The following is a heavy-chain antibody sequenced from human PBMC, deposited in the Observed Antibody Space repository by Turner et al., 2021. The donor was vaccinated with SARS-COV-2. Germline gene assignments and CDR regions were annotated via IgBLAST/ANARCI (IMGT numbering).Heavy chain of an antibody. D-gene: IGHD1-20*01. CDR1: GGTFTGYY. CDR3: ARGQSYNWNRLRFDP. Sequence: QVQLVQSGAEVKKPGSSVKVSCKSSGGTFTGYYMHWVRQAPGQGLEWMGWINPISGGTSYAQIFQGRVTMTRDTSISTVYMELSRLRSDDTAVYYCARGQSYNWNRLRFDPWGQGTLVTVSS. V-gene: IGHV1-2*02. J-gene: IGHJ5*02. CDR2: INPISGGT.